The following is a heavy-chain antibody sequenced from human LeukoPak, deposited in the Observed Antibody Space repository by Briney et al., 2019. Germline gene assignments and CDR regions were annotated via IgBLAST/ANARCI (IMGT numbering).Heavy chain of an antibody. CDR1: GGSISSSRHY. J-gene: IGHJ5*02. CDR3: ARRRAEYKLLFNWFDP. Sequence: AETLSLACTVAGGSISSSRHYWGWIRQPPGKGLEWIGGIYYSGSTYYNPSLKSRVTISVATSKHQFALKLSLVTAAHTAVYYCARRRAEYKLLFNWFDPWGQGTLVTVSS. V-gene: IGHV4-39*01. D-gene: IGHD2-2*01. CDR2: IYYSGST.